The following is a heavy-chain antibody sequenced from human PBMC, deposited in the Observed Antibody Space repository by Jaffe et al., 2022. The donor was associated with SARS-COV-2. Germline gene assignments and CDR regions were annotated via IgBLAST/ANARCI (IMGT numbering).Heavy chain of an antibody. Sequence: QVQLVQSGAEVKKPGASVKFSCKASGYTFTNHAIHWVRQAPGQSLEWMGWINPAYETKKYSEKFKGRLALSEDTSATTAYMELSSLNFEDTAMYYCARPQSGDWYEAFDLWGQGSMVTVSS. V-gene: IGHV1-3*01. D-gene: IGHD1-1*01. CDR3: ARPQSGDWYEAFDL. J-gene: IGHJ3*01. CDR1: GYTFTNHA. CDR2: INPAYETK.